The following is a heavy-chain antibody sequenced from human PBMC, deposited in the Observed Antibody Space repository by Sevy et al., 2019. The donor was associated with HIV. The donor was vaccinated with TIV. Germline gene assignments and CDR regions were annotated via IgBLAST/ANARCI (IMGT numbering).Heavy chain of an antibody. CDR3: ARDHTVIGSSRYGAFDI. D-gene: IGHD6-13*01. J-gene: IGHJ3*02. Sequence: ASVKVSCKASGYTFTSYYMHWVRQAPGHGLEWMGLINPSGCSTSYAQKFQGRVTMTRDTSTGTVYMELSSLMTEDTAVYYCARDHTVIGSSRYGAFDIWGQGTMVTVSS. CDR2: INPSGCST. V-gene: IGHV1-46*01. CDR1: GYTFTSYY.